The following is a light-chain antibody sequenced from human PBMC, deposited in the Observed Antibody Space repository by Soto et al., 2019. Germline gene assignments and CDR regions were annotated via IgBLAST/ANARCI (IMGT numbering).Light chain of an antibody. V-gene: IGKV3D-20*02. CDR2: DAS. J-gene: IGKJ4*01. CDR1: QSIRSER. CDR3: QQSYSTLT. Sequence: EIVLTQSPDTLSLSPGERATLSCSASQSIRSERLAWYQQKPGQAPRLVIFDASNRASGMPERFSGSGSGTDFTLTISSLQPEDFATYYCQQSYSTLTFGGGTKVDIK.